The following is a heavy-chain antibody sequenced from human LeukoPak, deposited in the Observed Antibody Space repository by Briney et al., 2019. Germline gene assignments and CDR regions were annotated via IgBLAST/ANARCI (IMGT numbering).Heavy chain of an antibody. CDR3: ATEADTAMALPKN. D-gene: IGHD5-18*01. CDR2: IKSKTDGGTA. V-gene: IGHV3-15*01. CDR1: GFTFNNAW. Sequence: GGSLRFSCAASGFTFNNAWMSWVRLAPGKGLEWVGRIKSKTDGGTADYAAPVKGRFTISRDDSKNMVFLQMNSLKIADTALYFCATEADTAMALPKNWGQGTLVTVSS. J-gene: IGHJ4*02.